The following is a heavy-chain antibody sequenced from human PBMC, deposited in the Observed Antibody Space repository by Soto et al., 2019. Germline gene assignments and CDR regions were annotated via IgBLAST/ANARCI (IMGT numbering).Heavy chain of an antibody. J-gene: IGHJ4*02. D-gene: IGHD2-8*01. CDR1: GGSISSYY. CDR2: IYYSGST. V-gene: IGHV4-59*08. Sequence: SETLSLTCTVSGGSISSYYWSWIRQPPGKGLEWIGYIYYSGSTNYNPSLKSRVTISVDTSKNQFSLKLSSVTAADTAVYYCARHRGWRVIVLDWGQGTLVTVSS. CDR3: ARHRGWRVIVLD.